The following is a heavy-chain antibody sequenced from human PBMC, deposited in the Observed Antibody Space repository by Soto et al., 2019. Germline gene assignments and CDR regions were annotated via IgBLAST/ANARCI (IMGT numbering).Heavy chain of an antibody. D-gene: IGHD6-13*01. V-gene: IGHV4-34*01. CDR1: GGSFSGYY. CDR2: INHSGST. J-gene: IGHJ1*01. Sequence: QVQLQQWGAGLLKPSETLSLTCAVYGGSFSGYYWSWIRQPPGKGLEWIGEINHSGSTNYNPSLKSRVTISVDTSKNQFSLKLSSVTAADTAVYYCAREVAAAGTEYFQHWGQGTLVTVSS. CDR3: AREVAAAGTEYFQH.